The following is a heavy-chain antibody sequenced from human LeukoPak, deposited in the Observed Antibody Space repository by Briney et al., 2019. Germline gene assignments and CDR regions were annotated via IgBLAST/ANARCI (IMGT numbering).Heavy chain of an antibody. Sequence: SETLSLTCAVYGGSFSGYYWSWIRQPPGRGLEWIGEINHSGSTNYNPSLKSRVTISVDTSKNQFSLKLSSVTAADTAVYYCARGPVLTGYPADVWGKGTTVTVSS. CDR1: GGSFSGYY. V-gene: IGHV4-34*01. J-gene: IGHJ6*04. CDR3: ARGPVLTGYPADV. CDR2: INHSGST. D-gene: IGHD3-9*01.